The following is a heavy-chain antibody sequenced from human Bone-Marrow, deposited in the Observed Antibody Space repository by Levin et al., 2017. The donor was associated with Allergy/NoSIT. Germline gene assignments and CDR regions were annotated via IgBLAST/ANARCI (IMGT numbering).Heavy chain of an antibody. D-gene: IGHD3-10*02. Sequence: SETLSLTCAVSGGSFSGYYWSWIRQPPGKGLEWIGEINHSGNTNYNASLKSRATISVETSKSQFSLKLNSVTAADTAVYFCARADPFVYVMAFDYWGQGTLVSVSS. CDR2: INHSGNT. CDR1: GGSFSGYY. CDR3: ARADPFVYVMAFDY. J-gene: IGHJ4*02. V-gene: IGHV4-34*01.